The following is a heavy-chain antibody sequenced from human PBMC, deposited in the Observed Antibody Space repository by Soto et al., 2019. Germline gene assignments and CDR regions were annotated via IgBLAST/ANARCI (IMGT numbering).Heavy chain of an antibody. J-gene: IGHJ6*02. CDR1: GYTFTSYA. CDR2: INAANGDT. Sequence: QVQLVQSGAEVKKPGASVQVSCKASGYTFTSYALHWVRQARGERPEWMGWINAANGDTKYSKKFQGRVTSTRDTSASTGYMELSSLGSEDTAVYYCGRSVVGATGEILYNAMDVWGQGTTVTVSS. CDR3: GRSVVGATGEILYNAMDV. D-gene: IGHD1-26*01. V-gene: IGHV1-3*01.